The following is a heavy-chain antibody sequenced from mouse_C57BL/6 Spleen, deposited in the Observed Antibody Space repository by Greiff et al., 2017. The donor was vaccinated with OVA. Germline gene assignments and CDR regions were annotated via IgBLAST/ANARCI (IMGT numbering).Heavy chain of an antibody. Sequence: VQLQESGPGLVAPSQSLSITCTVSGFSLTSYGVHWVRQPPGKGLEWLVVIWSDGSTTYNSALKSRLSISKDNSKSQVFLKMNSLQTDETAMYYCARHDYYGSSYGFAYWGQGTLVTVSA. CDR2: IWSDGST. CDR1: GFSLTSYG. D-gene: IGHD1-1*01. CDR3: ARHDYYGSSYGFAY. V-gene: IGHV2-6-1*01. J-gene: IGHJ3*01.